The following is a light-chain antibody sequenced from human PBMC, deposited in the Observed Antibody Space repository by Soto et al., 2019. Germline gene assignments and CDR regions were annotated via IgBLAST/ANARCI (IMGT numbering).Light chain of an antibody. CDR1: QSVSSN. Sequence: EIVMTQSPATLSVSPGERATLSCRASQSVSSNLAWYQQKPGQAPRLLLYGASTRATGIPARFSGSGSATEFTLTISSLQSEDFAVYYCQQYNNRPRTFGQGTKVEIK. J-gene: IGKJ1*01. CDR2: GAS. V-gene: IGKV3-15*01. CDR3: QQYNNRPRT.